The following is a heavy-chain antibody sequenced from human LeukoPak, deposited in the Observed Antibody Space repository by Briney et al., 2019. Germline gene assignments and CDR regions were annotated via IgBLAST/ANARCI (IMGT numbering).Heavy chain of an antibody. D-gene: IGHD3-3*01. Sequence: GASVKVSCKASGYTFTSYGISWVRQAPGQGLEWMGWISAYNGNTNYAQKLQGRVTMTTDTSTSTAYMELRSLRSDDTAVYYCARDPPGWSGYNNDAFDIWGQGTMVTVSS. V-gene: IGHV1-18*01. CDR3: ARDPPGWSGYNNDAFDI. CDR1: GYTFTSYG. J-gene: IGHJ3*02. CDR2: ISAYNGNT.